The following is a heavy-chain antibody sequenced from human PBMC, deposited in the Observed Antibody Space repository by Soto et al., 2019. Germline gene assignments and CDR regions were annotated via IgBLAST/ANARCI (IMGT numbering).Heavy chain of an antibody. CDR1: GFTFSSYS. CDR3: ARDGGYSYGYPGYAPPSNIDY. D-gene: IGHD5-18*01. Sequence: EVQLVESGGGLVQPGGSLRLSCAASGFTFSSYSMNWVRQAPGKGLEWVSYISSSSSTIYYADSVKGRFTISRDNAKNSLYRQMNSVRDEDTAVYYCARDGGYSYGYPGYAPPSNIDYWGQGTLVTVSS. J-gene: IGHJ4*02. V-gene: IGHV3-48*02. CDR2: ISSSSSTI.